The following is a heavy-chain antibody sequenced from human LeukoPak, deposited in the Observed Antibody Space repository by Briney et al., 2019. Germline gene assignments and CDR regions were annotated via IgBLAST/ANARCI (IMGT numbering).Heavy chain of an antibody. CDR2: FDPEDGET. V-gene: IGHV1-24*01. Sequence: ASVKVSCKVSGYTLTELSMHWVRQAPGKGLEWMGGFDPEDGETIYAQKFQGRVTMTEDTSTDTAYMELSSLRSEDTAVYYCATALGGSGSYGNWFDPWGQGTLVTVSS. D-gene: IGHD1-26*01. CDR1: GYTLTELS. CDR3: ATALGGSGSYGNWFDP. J-gene: IGHJ5*02.